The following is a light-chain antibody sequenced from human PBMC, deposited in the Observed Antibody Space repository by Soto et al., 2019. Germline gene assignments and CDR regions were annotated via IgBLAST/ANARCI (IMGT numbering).Light chain of an antibody. Sequence: IVMKQSPATLSVSPGERATLSCRASQSCSSNLAWYQQKPGQAPRLLIYGASTRATGIPARFSGSGSGTEFTLTISSLQPEDFATYYCQQSYSTGLTFGGGTKVDI. V-gene: IGKV3-15*01. J-gene: IGKJ4*01. CDR1: QSCSSN. CDR3: QQSYSTGLT. CDR2: GAS.